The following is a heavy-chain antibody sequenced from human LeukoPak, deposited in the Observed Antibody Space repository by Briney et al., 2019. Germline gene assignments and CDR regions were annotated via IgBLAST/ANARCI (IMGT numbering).Heavy chain of an antibody. CDR2: TYYRSKWYT. Sequence: SQTLSVTCDISGESVSSKNGAWNWIRQSPSRGLEWLGRTYYRSKWYTDYAVSMNGRITISPDTSKNQFFLQLNSVTPDDTAVYYCARDVGTSGWHTFDYWGQGTLVTVSS. CDR3: ARDVGTSGWHTFDY. D-gene: IGHD6-19*01. V-gene: IGHV6-1*01. J-gene: IGHJ4*02. CDR1: GESVSSKNGA.